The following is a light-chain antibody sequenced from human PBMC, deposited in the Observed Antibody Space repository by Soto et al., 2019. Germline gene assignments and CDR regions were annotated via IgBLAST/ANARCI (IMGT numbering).Light chain of an antibody. CDR3: QHYYSWPWT. J-gene: IGKJ1*01. Sequence: EIVMTQSPATVPVSPGERVTLSFRASQSVSIDLAWYQQKPGQAPRLLIYAASTRATGVPARFSGSGSGTQFTLTISSLQSEDSALYYCQHYYSWPWTFGQGTKVDI. CDR1: QSVSID. V-gene: IGKV3-15*01. CDR2: AAS.